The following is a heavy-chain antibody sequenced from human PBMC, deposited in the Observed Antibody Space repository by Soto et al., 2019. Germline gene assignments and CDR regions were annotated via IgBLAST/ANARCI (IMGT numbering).Heavy chain of an antibody. J-gene: IGHJ5*02. CDR2: IDGSGGTT. Sequence: GGSLRLSCAASGFPFSSTDMTWVRQAPGKGLDWVSTIDGSGGTTYYADSVKGRFTISRDDSMNTVYLQMNSLRADDTALYYCAKNSGWFNTWGQGALVTVSS. V-gene: IGHV3-23*01. CDR1: GFPFSSTD. CDR3: AKNSGWFNT. D-gene: IGHD3-10*01.